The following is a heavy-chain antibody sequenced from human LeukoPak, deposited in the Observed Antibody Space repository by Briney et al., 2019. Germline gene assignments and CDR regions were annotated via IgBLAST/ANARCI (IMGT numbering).Heavy chain of an antibody. V-gene: IGHV1-46*01. CDR3: ARGGVGATTYVWFDP. Sequence: ASVKVSCKASGYNFTNYYIHWVRQAPGQGLECMGIINPSGGSTSYAQKFQGRVTMTRDMSTSTVYMELSSLRSEDTAVYYCARGGVGATTYVWFDPWGQGTLVTVSS. J-gene: IGHJ5*02. D-gene: IGHD1-26*01. CDR2: INPSGGST. CDR1: GYNFTNYY.